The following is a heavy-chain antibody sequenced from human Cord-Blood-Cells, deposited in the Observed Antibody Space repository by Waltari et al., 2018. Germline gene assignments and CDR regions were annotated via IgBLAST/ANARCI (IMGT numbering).Heavy chain of an antibody. CDR3: ARGPDLWFGELYFDY. D-gene: IGHD3-10*01. Sequence: QVQLQQWGAGLLKPSETLSLTCAVYGGSFSGYYWSWIRQPPGKGLEWIGENNHSGTTNYNPSLKSGVTISVDTSKNQFSLKLSSVTAADTAVYYCARGPDLWFGELYFDYWGQGTLVTVSS. V-gene: IGHV4-34*01. CDR1: GGSFSGYY. CDR2: NNHSGTT. J-gene: IGHJ4*02.